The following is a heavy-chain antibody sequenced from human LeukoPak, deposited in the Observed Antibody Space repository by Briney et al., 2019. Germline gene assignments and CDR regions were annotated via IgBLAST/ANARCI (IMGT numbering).Heavy chain of an antibody. CDR2: ISSGSSTT. CDR1: GFTFSPLG. Sequence: GGSLRLSCAASGFTFSPLGMNWVRQAPGRGLEWVSYISSGSSTTYYADSVKGRFTISRDNAKNSLYLQVNGLRDEDTAAYYCARGRGLTLSYHYFDYWGQGTLVTVSS. CDR3: ARGRGLTLSYHYFDY. J-gene: IGHJ4*02. D-gene: IGHD3-10*01. V-gene: IGHV3-48*02.